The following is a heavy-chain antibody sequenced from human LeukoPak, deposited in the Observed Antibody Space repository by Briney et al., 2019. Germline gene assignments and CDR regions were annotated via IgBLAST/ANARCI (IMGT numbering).Heavy chain of an antibody. Sequence: SETLSLTCTVPGGSISSYYWSWTRQPAGKGLEWIGRIYTSGSTNYNPSLKSRVTISVDTSKNQFSLKLSSVTAADTAVYYCARVGGTAVGIDYWGQGTLVTVSS. CDR3: ARVGGTAVGIDY. J-gene: IGHJ4*02. D-gene: IGHD6-19*01. CDR1: GGSISSYY. CDR2: IYTSGST. V-gene: IGHV4-4*07.